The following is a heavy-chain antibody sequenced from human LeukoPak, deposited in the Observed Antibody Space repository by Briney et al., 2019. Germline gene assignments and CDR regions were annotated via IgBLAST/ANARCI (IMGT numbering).Heavy chain of an antibody. D-gene: IGHD3-16*01. J-gene: IGHJ3*02. CDR3: ARDVFTDDAFDI. CDR2: IYYSGST. CDR1: GGTVSSYY. Sequence: SETLSLTCTVSGGTVSSYYWSWIRQPPGKGLEWIGYIYYSGSTNYNPSLKSRVTISVDTSKNQFSLKLSSVTAADTAVYYCARDVFTDDAFDIWGQGTMVTVSS. V-gene: IGHV4-59*02.